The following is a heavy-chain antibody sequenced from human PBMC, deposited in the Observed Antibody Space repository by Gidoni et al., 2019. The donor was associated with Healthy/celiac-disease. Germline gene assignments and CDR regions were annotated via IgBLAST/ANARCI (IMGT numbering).Heavy chain of an antibody. D-gene: IGHD4-17*01. V-gene: IGHV3-33*01. CDR2: IWYDGSNK. CDR1: GFTFSSSG. CDR3: ARGTDYGDLYYYYGMDV. J-gene: IGHJ6*02. Sequence: QVQLVESGGGVVQPGRSLRLSCAASGFTFSSSGMHWVRQAPGKGLEGVAVIWYDGSNKYYADSVKGRFTISRDNSKNTLYLQMNSLRAEDTAVYYCARGTDYGDLYYYYGMDVWGQGTTVTVSS.